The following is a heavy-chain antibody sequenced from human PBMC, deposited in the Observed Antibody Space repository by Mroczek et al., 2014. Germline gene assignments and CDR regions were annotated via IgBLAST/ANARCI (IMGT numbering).Heavy chain of an antibody. J-gene: IGHJ4*02. CDR3: ARDLSSIAARHQSRRGSSPGY. Sequence: GAEVKKPGASVKVSCKASGYTFTSYDINWVRQATGQGLEWMGWMNPNSGNTGYAQKFQGRVTMTRNTSISTAYMELSSLRSEDTAVYYCARDLSSIAARHQSRRGSSPGYWGQGTLVTVSS. V-gene: IGHV1-8*01. D-gene: IGHD6-6*01. CDR2: MNPNSGNT. CDR1: GYTFTSYD.